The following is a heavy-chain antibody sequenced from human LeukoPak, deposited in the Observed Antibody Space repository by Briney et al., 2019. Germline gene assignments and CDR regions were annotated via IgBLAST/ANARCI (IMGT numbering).Heavy chain of an antibody. CDR1: GGSISSSSYY. Sequence: SETLSLTCTVSGGSISSSSYYWGWIRQPPGKGLEWIGSIYYSGSTYYNPSLKSRVTISVDTSKNQFSLKLSSVTAADTAVYYCARHRRRAATNYGGREVDYWGQGTLVTVSS. CDR3: ARHRRRAATNYGGREVDY. D-gene: IGHD4-23*01. CDR2: IYYSGST. V-gene: IGHV4-39*01. J-gene: IGHJ4*02.